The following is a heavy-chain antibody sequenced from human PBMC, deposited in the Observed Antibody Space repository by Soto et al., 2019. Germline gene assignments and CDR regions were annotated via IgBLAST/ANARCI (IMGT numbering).Heavy chain of an antibody. J-gene: IGHJ6*03. V-gene: IGHV4-31*03. D-gene: IGHD3-10*01. CDR2: IYYSGST. CDR3: ARLNPRHGITMVRGPGSGYYYHLAV. Sequence: PSETLSLTCTVSGGSISSGGYYWSWIRQHPGKGLEWIGYIYYSGSTYYNPSLKSRVTISVDTSKNQFSLKLSSVTAADTAVYYCARLNPRHGITMVRGPGSGYYYHLAVWGKGTTVTVSS. CDR1: GGSISSGGYY.